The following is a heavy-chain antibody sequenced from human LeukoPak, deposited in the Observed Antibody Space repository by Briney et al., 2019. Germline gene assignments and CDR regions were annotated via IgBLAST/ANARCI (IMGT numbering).Heavy chain of an antibody. Sequence: SGPTLVNPTQTLTLTCTFSGFSLSTSGVGVGWIRQPPGKALEWLALIYWDDDKHYSPSLKSRLTITKDTPKSQVVLTLTNLDPVDTATYYCAHLYYYASSCYYDYFHYWGQGTLVTVSS. CDR1: GFSLSTSGVG. J-gene: IGHJ4*02. D-gene: IGHD3-22*01. V-gene: IGHV2-5*02. CDR3: AHLYYYASSCYYDYFHY. CDR2: IYWDDDK.